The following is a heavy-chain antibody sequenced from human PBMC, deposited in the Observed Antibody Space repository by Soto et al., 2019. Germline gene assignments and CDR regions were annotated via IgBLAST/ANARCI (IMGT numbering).Heavy chain of an antibody. J-gene: IGHJ4*02. Sequence: GGSLRLSCAASGFTFTNYAMSWVRQAPGKGLEWVSSITNSGGSTHYADSVKGRFTISRDNSKNTLYLQMNSLRAEDTAVYFCAKVPLAVAGLDYWGQGTLVTVSS. CDR1: GFTFTNYA. V-gene: IGHV3-23*01. CDR3: AKVPLAVAGLDY. CDR2: ITNSGGST. D-gene: IGHD6-19*01.